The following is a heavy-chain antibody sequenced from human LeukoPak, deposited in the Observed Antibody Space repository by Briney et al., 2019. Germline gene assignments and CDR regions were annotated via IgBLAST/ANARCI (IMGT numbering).Heavy chain of an antibody. V-gene: IGHV1-8*03. D-gene: IGHD3-3*01. CDR3: ARGSSIRYYDFWSGYFGDYYFDY. CDR2: MNPNSGNT. CDR1: GYTFTSYD. Sequence: ASVKVSCKASGYTFTSYDINWVRQATGQGLEWMGRMNPNSGNTGYAQKFQGRVTITRNTSISTAYMELSSLRSEDTAVYYCARGSSIRYYDFWSGYFGDYYFDYWGQGTLVTVSS. J-gene: IGHJ4*02.